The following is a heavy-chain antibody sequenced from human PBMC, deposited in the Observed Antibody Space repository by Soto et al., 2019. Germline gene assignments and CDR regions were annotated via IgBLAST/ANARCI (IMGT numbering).Heavy chain of an antibody. Sequence: QVQLVQSGAEVRKPGASVKVSCKASGYTFTHYYIHWVRQAPGQGLEWMGIINPNGGVTTHAQKFRAGSTTTRDTSTSTVYMELSSLRSEDSAVYYCATAVNSAMAFDYWGQGTLVTVSS. V-gene: IGHV1-46*01. CDR3: ATAVNSAMAFDY. CDR2: INPNGGVT. J-gene: IGHJ4*02. CDR1: GYTFTHYY. D-gene: IGHD5-18*01.